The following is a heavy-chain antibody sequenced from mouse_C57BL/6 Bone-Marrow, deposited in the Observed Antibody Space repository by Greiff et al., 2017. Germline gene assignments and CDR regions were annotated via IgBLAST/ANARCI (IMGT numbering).Heavy chain of an antibody. V-gene: IGHV1-69*01. J-gene: IGHJ2*01. CDR2: IGPSDSYT. CDR3: ARGVYYSGDFDY. Sequence: VQLQQPGAELVMPGASVKLSCKASGYTFTSYWMHWVKQRPGQGLEWIGEIGPSDSYTNYNQKFKGKSTLTVDKSSSTAYMQLSSLTSEDSAVYYCARGVYYSGDFDYWGQGTTLTVSS. D-gene: IGHD2-12*01. CDR1: GYTFTSYW.